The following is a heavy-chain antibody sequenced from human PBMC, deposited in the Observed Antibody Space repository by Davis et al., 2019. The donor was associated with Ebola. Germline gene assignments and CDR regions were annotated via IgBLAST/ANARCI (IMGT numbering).Heavy chain of an antibody. V-gene: IGHV3-30*03. Sequence: GGSLRLSCAVSGFTFSKFDMHWVRQVPGKGLEWLAVISYDGNNQQYEDSVKGRFTISRDNAKNSLYLQMNSLRAEDTAVYYCASPEMATIRYWGQGTLVTVSS. CDR2: ISYDGNNQ. CDR3: ASPEMATIRY. CDR1: GFTFSKFD. J-gene: IGHJ4*02. D-gene: IGHD5-24*01.